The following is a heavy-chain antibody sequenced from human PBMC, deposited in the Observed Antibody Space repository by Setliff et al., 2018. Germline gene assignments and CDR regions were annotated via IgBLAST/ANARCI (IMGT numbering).Heavy chain of an antibody. J-gene: IGHJ6*02. CDR1: GFTFSSYA. Sequence: GGSLRLSCAASGFTFSSYAMHWVRQAPGKGLEWVAVISYDGSNKYYADSVKGRFTISRDNSKNTLYLQMNSLRAEDTAVYYCARGNVKLPRPKPPFYYYGMDVWGQGTTVTVSS. CDR3: ARGNVKLPRPKPPFYYYGMDV. D-gene: IGHD1-7*01. V-gene: IGHV3-30*04. CDR2: ISYDGSNK.